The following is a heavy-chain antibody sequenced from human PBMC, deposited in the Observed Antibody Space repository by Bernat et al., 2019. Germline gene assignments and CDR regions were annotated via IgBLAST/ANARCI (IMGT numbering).Heavy chain of an antibody. J-gene: IGHJ6*02. D-gene: IGHD3-3*01. Sequence: QLQLQESGPGLVKPSETLSLTSTVSGGSISSSSYYWGWIRQPPGKGLEWIGNIFYSGSTYYNPSLRSRVTISVDTSKNQFSLKLSSVTAADTAVYYCARGFTIFGVVTNYYYGMDVWGQGTTVTVSS. CDR1: GGSISSSSYY. CDR2: IFYSGST. CDR3: ARGFTIFGVVTNYYYGMDV. V-gene: IGHV4-39*01.